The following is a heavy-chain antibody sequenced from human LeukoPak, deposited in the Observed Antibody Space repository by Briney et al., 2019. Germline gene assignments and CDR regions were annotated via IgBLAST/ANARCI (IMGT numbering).Heavy chain of an antibody. J-gene: IGHJ4*02. CDR2: MNPTSGNT. D-gene: IGHD5-18*01. CDR3: ARGGGYSYGPLDY. CDR1: EYTFTSYD. Sequence: ASVKVSCKASEYTFTSYDINWVRQATGQGLEWMGLMNPTSGNTGYAQKFQGRVTMTRDTSISAAYMELSSLRSEDTAVYYCARGGGYSYGPLDYWGQGTLVTVSS. V-gene: IGHV1-8*01.